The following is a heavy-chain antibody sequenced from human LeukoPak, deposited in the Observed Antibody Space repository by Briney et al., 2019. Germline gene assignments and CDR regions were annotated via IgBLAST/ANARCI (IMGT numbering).Heavy chain of an antibody. CDR2: INHSGST. CDR3: ARSPGYSSGWYGY. CDR1: GGSFSGYY. J-gene: IGHJ4*02. D-gene: IGHD6-19*01. V-gene: IGHV4-34*01. Sequence: SETLSLTCAVYGGSFSGYYWSWIRQPPGKGLEWIGEINHSGSTNYNPSLKSRVTISVDTSKNQFSLKLSSVTAADTAVYYCARSPGYSSGWYGYWGQGTLVTVSS.